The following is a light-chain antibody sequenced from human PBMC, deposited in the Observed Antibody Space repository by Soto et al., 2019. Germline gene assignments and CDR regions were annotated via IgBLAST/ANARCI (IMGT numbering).Light chain of an antibody. Sequence: EIVLTQSPGTMSLSPGERATLSCRASQSVSSSYLAWYQQKPGLAPMPLIYGASSRAIGIPDRFSGSGSGTDFTLSISRLEREDFAVYYCQQYGSSPWTFGQGTKVEIK. CDR3: QQYGSSPWT. CDR1: QSVSSSY. J-gene: IGKJ1*01. V-gene: IGKV3-20*01. CDR2: GAS.